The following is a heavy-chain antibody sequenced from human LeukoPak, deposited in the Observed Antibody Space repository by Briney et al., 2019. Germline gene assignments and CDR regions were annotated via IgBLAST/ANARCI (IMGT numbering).Heavy chain of an antibody. Sequence: SETLSLTCTVSGGSISSSTYYWGWVRQPPGKGLEWIASIYYSGSTYYNPSLESRVTISVDTSKNQFSLKLSSVTAADTAVYYCARRETTASSRFDPWGQGTLVSVSS. CDR1: GGSISSSTYY. D-gene: IGHD4-11*01. CDR2: IYYSGST. J-gene: IGHJ5*02. CDR3: ARRETTASSRFDP. V-gene: IGHV4-39*01.